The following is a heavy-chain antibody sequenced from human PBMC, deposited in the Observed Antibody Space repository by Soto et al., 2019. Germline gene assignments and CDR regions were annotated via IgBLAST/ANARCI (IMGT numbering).Heavy chain of an antibody. V-gene: IGHV3-74*01. CDR3: ARSQWLRYNTFDF. CDR1: GFTFSSYW. CDR2: ISSDGSST. Sequence: PGGSLRLSCAASGFTFSSYWMHWVRQAPGRGLVWVSRISSDGSSTNSADSVEGRFTISRDNAKNTLYLQMNSLRAEDTAVYYCARSQWLRYNTFDFWGQGTLVTVSS. D-gene: IGHD6-19*01. J-gene: IGHJ4*02.